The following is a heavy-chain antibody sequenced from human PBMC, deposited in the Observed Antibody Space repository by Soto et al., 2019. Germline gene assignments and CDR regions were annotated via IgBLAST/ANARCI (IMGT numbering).Heavy chain of an antibody. V-gene: IGHV1-69*13. CDR3: ARDQRHYYYYGMDV. J-gene: IGHJ6*02. CDR1: GGTFSSYA. CDR2: IIPIFGTA. D-gene: IGHD6-25*01. Sequence: SVKVSCKASGGTFSSYAISWVRQAPGQGLEWMGGIIPIFGTANYAQKFQGRVTITADESTSTAYTELSSLRSEDTAVYYCARDQRHYYYYGMDVWGQGTTVTVSS.